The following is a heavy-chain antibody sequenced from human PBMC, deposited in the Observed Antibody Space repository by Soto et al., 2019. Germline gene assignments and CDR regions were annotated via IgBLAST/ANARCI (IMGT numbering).Heavy chain of an antibody. CDR1: GFTVSSNY. V-gene: IGHV3-66*04. CDR2: IYSGGST. Sequence: GGSLRLSCAASGFTVSSNYMSWVRQAPGKGLEWVSVIYSGGSTYYADSVKGRFTISRDNSKNTLYLQMNSLRAEDTAVCYCARHFSSGYYYGGAFDIWGQGTMVTVSS. CDR3: ARHFSSGYYYGGAFDI. J-gene: IGHJ3*02. D-gene: IGHD3-22*01.